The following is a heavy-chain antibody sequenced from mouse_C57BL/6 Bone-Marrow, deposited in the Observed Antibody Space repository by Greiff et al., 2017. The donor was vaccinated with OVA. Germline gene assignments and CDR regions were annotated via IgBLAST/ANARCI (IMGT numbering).Heavy chain of an antibody. V-gene: IGHV5-17*01. D-gene: IGHD2-4*01. CDR1: GFTFSDYG. CDR2: ISSGSSTI. Sequence: EVMLVESGGGLVKPGGSLKLSCAASGFTFSDYGMHWVRQAPEKGLEWVAYISSGSSTIYYADTVKGRFTISRDNAKNTLFLQMTSLRSEDTAMYYCARTDYDYDVDAMDYWGQGTSVTVSS. J-gene: IGHJ4*01. CDR3: ARTDYDYDVDAMDY.